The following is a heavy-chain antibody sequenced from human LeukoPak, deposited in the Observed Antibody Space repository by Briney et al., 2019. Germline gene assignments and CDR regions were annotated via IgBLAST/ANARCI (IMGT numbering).Heavy chain of an antibody. CDR2: ISSSSYI. D-gene: IGHD5-24*01. CDR1: GFTFSSYS. CDR3: ARDYGDGYNFFDY. Sequence: PGGSLRLSCAASGFTFSSYSMNWVRQAPGKGLEWVSSISSSSYIYYADSVKGRFTISRDNAKNSLYLQMNSLRAEDTAVYYCARDYGDGYNFFDYWGQGTLVTVSS. J-gene: IGHJ4*02. V-gene: IGHV3-21*01.